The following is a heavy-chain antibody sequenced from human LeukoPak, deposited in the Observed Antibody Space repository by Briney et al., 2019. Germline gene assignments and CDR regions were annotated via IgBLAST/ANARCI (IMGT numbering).Heavy chain of an antibody. J-gene: IGHJ4*02. D-gene: IGHD6-19*01. CDR3: ARASWVSSTDAVR. CDR2: ISDNGRDA. CDR1: GFSFSNYA. Sequence: GGSLRLSCAASGFSFSNYAMSWVRQAPGEGLDWVSTISDNGRDAYYADSVKGRFTLSSDRSRNTVYFQLNNLRVEDTAIYYCARASWVSSTDAVRWGQGTLVTVSS. V-gene: IGHV3-23*01.